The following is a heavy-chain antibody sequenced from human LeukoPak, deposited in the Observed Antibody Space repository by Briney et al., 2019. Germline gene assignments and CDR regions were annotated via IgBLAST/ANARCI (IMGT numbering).Heavy chain of an antibody. D-gene: IGHD6-19*01. CDR1: GFTFSSYA. J-gene: IGHJ4*02. CDR3: AKDRYSSGWNHRRPHVVDY. V-gene: IGHV3-23*01. Sequence: GGSLRLSCAASGFTFSSYAMSWVRQAPGKGLEWVSASSGSGGSTYYADSVKGRFTISRDNSKNTLYLQMNSLRAEDTAVYYCAKDRYSSGWNHRRPHVVDYWGQGTLVTVSS. CDR2: SSGSGGST.